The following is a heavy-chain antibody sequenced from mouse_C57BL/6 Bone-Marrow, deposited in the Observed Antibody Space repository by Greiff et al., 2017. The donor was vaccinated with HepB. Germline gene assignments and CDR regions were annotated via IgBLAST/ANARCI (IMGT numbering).Heavy chain of an antibody. CDR1: GYAFSSSW. V-gene: IGHV1-82*01. Sequence: VQLQQSGPELVKPGASVKISCKASGYAFSSSWMNWVKQRPGKGLEWIGRIYPGDGDTNYNGKFKGKATLTADKSSSTAYMQLSSLTSEDSAVYFCARRPYYSNCDDMDYWGQGTSVTVSS. J-gene: IGHJ4*01. D-gene: IGHD2-5*01. CDR2: IYPGDGDT. CDR3: ARRPYYSNCDDMDY.